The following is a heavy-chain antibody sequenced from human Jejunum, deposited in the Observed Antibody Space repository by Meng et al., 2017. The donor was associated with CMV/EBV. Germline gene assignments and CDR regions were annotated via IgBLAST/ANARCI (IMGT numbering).Heavy chain of an antibody. CDR2: IIPMFATA. Sequence: FRSFVVGRVRHAPGQGPEWMGEIIPMFATAKYSQKFQDRVTITADESTSTAYMEVSRLRPEDTAVYYCAKDIRGSGLFNHYYGLDVWGQGTTVTVSS. J-gene: IGHJ6*02. D-gene: IGHD3-3*01. V-gene: IGHV1-69*01. CDR3: AKDIRGSGLFNHYYGLDV. CDR1: FRSFV.